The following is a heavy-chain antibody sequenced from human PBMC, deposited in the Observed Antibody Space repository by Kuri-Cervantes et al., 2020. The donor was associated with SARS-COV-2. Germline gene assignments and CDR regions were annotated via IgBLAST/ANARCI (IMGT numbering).Heavy chain of an antibody. Sequence: GGSLRLSCAASGFTFYNAWMTWVRQAPGKGLEWVANIKQDGSEKYYVDSVKGRFTISRDNAKNSLYLQMNSLRAEDTAVYHCARDGLQEWADYWGQGTLVTVSS. CDR2: IKQDGSEK. D-gene: IGHD3/OR15-3a*01. CDR3: ARDGLQEWADY. J-gene: IGHJ4*02. CDR1: GFTFYNAW. V-gene: IGHV3-7*01.